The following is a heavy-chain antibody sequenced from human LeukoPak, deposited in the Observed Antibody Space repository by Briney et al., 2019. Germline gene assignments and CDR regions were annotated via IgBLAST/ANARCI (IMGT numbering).Heavy chain of an antibody. CDR2: ISAYNGNT. CDR1: GYTFTSYG. Sequence: ASVKVSCKASGYTFTSYGISWVRQAPGRGLEWMGWISAYNGNTNYAQKLQGRVTMTTDTSTSTACMELRSLRSDDTAVYYCASVFSEGYYFDYWGQGTLVTVSS. D-gene: IGHD1-26*01. V-gene: IGHV1-18*01. J-gene: IGHJ4*02. CDR3: ASVFSEGYYFDY.